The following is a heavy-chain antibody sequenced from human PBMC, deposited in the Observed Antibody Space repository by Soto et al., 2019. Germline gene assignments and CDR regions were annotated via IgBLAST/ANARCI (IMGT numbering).Heavy chain of an antibody. V-gene: IGHV1-24*01. J-gene: IGHJ4*02. CDR3: VTVFSANWPNGVDF. Sequence: QVHLIQSGAEVKKPGASMKVSCKVSGDTLTKLAVHWVRQAPEKGLEWMGGFDPEDDESIYAQKFEARVTMTADTCIDTAYMELRGLKSDDTAVYYCVTVFSANWPNGVDFWGQGPQVTVSS. CDR2: FDPEDDES. CDR1: GDTLTKLA. D-gene: IGHD1-1*01.